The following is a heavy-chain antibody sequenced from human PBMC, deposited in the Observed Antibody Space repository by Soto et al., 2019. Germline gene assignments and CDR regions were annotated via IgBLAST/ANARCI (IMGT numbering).Heavy chain of an antibody. CDR1: GDSISSYY. D-gene: IGHD2-15*01. J-gene: IGHJ4*02. V-gene: IGHV4-59*01. CDR3: ARGHLGITTTGTWYDFDY. Sequence: QVQLQESGPRLVKPSETLSLTCTVSGDSISSYYWTWIRQPPGKGLEYIGYIYYSGRTYYNPSLKSRVTISVDTPKTQFSLKLSSVTAADTAVYYCARGHLGITTTGTWYDFDYRGQGTLVTLSS. CDR2: IYYSGRT.